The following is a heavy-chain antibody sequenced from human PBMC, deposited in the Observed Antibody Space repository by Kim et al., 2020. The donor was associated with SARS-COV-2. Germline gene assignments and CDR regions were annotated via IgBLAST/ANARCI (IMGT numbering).Heavy chain of an antibody. CDR1: GFMFRSYG. Sequence: GGSLRLSCAASGFMFRSYGMNWVRQAPGKGMEWVTVISGSGDSTNPADSVKGRFTMSRDNSRNTVHLQMSSLRSEGTAIYYCVKSWGFTGRDSLDCWGQGTVVSVSS. CDR3: VKSWGFTGRDSLDC. D-gene: IGHD3-10*01. CDR2: ISGSGDST. J-gene: IGHJ4*02. V-gene: IGHV3-23*01.